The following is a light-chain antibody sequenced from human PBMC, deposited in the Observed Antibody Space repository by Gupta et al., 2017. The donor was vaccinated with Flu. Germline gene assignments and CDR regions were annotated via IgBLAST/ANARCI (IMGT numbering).Light chain of an antibody. CDR2: DVT. CDR1: TSDIGSYNY. V-gene: IGLV2-14*03. J-gene: IGLJ2*01. CDR3: SSYIDSRSLRVL. Sequence: QSALTQPASVLGFPGQSITISCTGTTSDIGSYNYVSWYQHHPGKAPQLVMYDVTNRPSGVSYRFSGSKSGKTASLTISGLQAEDEAYYYCSSYIDSRSLRVLFGGGTKLTVL.